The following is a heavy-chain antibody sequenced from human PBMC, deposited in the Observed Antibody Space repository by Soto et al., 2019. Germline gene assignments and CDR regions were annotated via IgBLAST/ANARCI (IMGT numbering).Heavy chain of an antibody. V-gene: IGHV4-31*03. CDR2: IYHSGST. Sequence: QVRLEESGPGLVKPSETLSLICSVSGGSVNNANYFWNWIRHHPENGLEWIGYIYHSGSTRYNPSFKTRATLSIDTTKDQCSLRLNSVTVADTAVYFCARDADYGGSRGGMDVWGRGTTVTVSS. CDR3: ARDADYGGSRGGMDV. CDR1: GGSVNNANYF. D-gene: IGHD4-17*01. J-gene: IGHJ6*02.